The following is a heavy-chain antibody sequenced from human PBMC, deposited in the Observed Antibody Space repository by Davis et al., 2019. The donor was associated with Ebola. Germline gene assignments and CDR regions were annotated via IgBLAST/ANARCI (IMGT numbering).Heavy chain of an antibody. Sequence: MPSETLSLTCTVSGGSISSYYWSWIRQPPGKGLEWIGYIYYSGSTNYNPSLKSRVTISVDTSKNQFSLKLSSVTAADTAVYYCARLGPSYCSGGSCYLDYWGQGTLVTVSS. D-gene: IGHD2-15*01. CDR2: IYYSGST. CDR3: ARLGPSYCSGGSCYLDY. V-gene: IGHV4-59*08. J-gene: IGHJ4*02. CDR1: GGSISSYY.